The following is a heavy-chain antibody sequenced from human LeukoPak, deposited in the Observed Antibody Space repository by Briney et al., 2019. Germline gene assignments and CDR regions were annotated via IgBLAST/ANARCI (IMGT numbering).Heavy chain of an antibody. CDR2: ISGSGGST. V-gene: IGHV3-23*01. CDR3: AKGGGSGYYNHFDY. Sequence: PGGSLRLSCAASGFTFSSYAMSWVRQAPGRGLEWVSTISGSGGSTYYADSVKGRFTISRDNSKNTLYLLMNSLRAEDTAVYYCAKGGGSGYYNHFDYWGQGTPVTVSS. CDR1: GFTFSSYA. D-gene: IGHD3-22*01. J-gene: IGHJ4*02.